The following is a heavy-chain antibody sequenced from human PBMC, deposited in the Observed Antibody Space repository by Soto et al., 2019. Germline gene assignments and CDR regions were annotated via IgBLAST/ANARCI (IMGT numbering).Heavy chain of an antibody. CDR3: ARGXRYCSGGSCHSLYWFDP. D-gene: IGHD2-15*01. CDR1: GDSVSSNSAA. Sequence: SQTLSLTCAISGDSVSSNSAAWNWIRQSPSRGLEWLGRTYYRSKWYNDYAVSVKSQITINPDTSKNQLSLQLNSVTPEDTAVYYCARGXRYCSGGSCHSLYWFDPWGQGTLVTVSS. V-gene: IGHV6-1*01. J-gene: IGHJ5*02. CDR2: TYYRSKWYN.